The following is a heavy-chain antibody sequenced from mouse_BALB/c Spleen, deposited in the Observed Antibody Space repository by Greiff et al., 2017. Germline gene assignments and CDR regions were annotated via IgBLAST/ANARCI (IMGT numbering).Heavy chain of an antibody. CDR1: GYTFTSYY. Sequence: QVQLKESGPELVKPGASVRISCKASGYTFTSYYIHWVKQRPGQGLEWIGWIYPGNVNTKYNEKFKGKATLTADKSSSTAYMQLSSLTSEDSAVYFCARGGYYGNSYYFDYWGQGTTLTVSS. D-gene: IGHD2-1*01. CDR2: IYPGNVNT. V-gene: IGHV1S56*01. J-gene: IGHJ2*01. CDR3: ARGGYYGNSYYFDY.